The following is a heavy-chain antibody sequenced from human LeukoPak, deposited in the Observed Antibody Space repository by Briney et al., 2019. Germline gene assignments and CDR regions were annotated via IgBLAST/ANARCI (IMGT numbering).Heavy chain of an antibody. Sequence: GASVKVSCKASGQTCISYGVSWVRQAPGQGLEWVGWISGYNDNAKYAQKLQGRVTMTTDTSTSTVYMELRSLRSDDTAVYYCARQYYDLLTGDGRWFDPWGQGTLVVVSS. V-gene: IGHV1-18*01. J-gene: IGHJ5*02. D-gene: IGHD3-9*01. CDR1: GQTCISYG. CDR3: ARQYYDLLTGDGRWFDP. CDR2: ISGYNDNA.